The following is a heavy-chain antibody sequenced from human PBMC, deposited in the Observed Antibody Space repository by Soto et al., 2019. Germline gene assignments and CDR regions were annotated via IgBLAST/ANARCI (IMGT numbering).Heavy chain of an antibody. J-gene: IGHJ6*02. Sequence: SVKVSCKASGGTFSSYAISWVRQAPGQGLEWMGGIIPIFGTANYAQKFQGRVTITADESTSTAYMELSSLRSEDTAVYYCARAPPGPFWSGYYPPGDYGMDVWGQGTTVTVSS. D-gene: IGHD3-3*01. CDR3: ARAPPGPFWSGYYPPGDYGMDV. CDR1: GGTFSSYA. CDR2: IIPIFGTA. V-gene: IGHV1-69*13.